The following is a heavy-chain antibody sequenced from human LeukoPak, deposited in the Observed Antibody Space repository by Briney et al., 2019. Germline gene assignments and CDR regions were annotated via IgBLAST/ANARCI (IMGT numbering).Heavy chain of an antibody. V-gene: IGHV3-23*01. CDR3: AKLLYYYDSSQPY. J-gene: IGHJ4*02. Sequence: ETLSLTCTVSGGSISSYYWSWIRQPPGKGLEWVSAISGSGGSTYYADSVKGRFTISRDNSKNTLYLQMNSLRAEDTAVYYCAKLLYYYDSSQPYWGQGTLVTVSS. D-gene: IGHD3-22*01. CDR2: ISGSGGST. CDR1: GGSISSYY.